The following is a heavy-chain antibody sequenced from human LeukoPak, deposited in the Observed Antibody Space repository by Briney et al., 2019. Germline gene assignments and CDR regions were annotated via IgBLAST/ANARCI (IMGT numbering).Heavy chain of an antibody. J-gene: IGHJ6*03. CDR1: GGSFSGYY. V-gene: IGHV4-34*01. CDR2: INHSGNT. CDR3: ARSYYYYHMDV. Sequence: SETLSLTCAVYGGSFSGYYWSWTRQPPGKGLEWIGEINHSGNTNYNPSLKSRVTISIDTSKNQFSLKLSSVTAADTAVYYCARSYYYYHMDVWGKGTTVTTSS.